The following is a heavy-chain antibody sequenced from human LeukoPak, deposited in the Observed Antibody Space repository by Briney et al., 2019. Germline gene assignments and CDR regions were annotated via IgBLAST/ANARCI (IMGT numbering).Heavy chain of an antibody. Sequence: GGSLRLSCAASGFTFSSYAMHWVRQAPGKGLEYVSAISSNGGSTYYANSVKGRFTISRDNSKNTLYLQMGSLRAEDMAVYYCARDSGYSYDFWSGYYTGFDYWGQGTLVTVSS. V-gene: IGHV3-64*01. CDR1: GFTFSSYA. CDR2: ISSNGGST. J-gene: IGHJ4*02. D-gene: IGHD3-3*01. CDR3: ARDSGYSYDFWSGYYTGFDY.